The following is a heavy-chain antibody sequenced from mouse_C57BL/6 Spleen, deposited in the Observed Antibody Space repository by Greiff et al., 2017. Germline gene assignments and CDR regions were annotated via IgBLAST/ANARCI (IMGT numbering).Heavy chain of an antibody. CDR3: ARVDSDY. CDR2: IDPSDSYT. V-gene: IGHV1-69*01. Sequence: QVQLQQPGAELVMPGASVKLSCKASGYTFTSYWMHWVKQRPGQGLEWIGEIDPSDSYTNYNQEFKGKSTLTVDKSSYTAYMQLSILTSKDSAVYDCARVDSDYWGQGTTLTVSS. CDR1: GYTFTSYW. J-gene: IGHJ2*01.